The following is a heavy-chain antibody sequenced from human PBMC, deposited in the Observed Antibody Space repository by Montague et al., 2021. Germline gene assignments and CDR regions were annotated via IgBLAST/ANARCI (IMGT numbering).Heavy chain of an antibody. CDR2: IDSSSSYI. CDR1: GFTFSYYS. Sequence: SLSLSWSASGFTFSYYSMLWVRQAPGQGLQWVSSIDSSSSYIFYVDSLKGRFTISRDNAKNSLSLQINSLRADGTGVYYCARYEVASSRSSIDYWGRGTLVTVSS. CDR3: ARYEVASSRSSIDY. D-gene: IGHD6-6*01. V-gene: IGHV3-21*01. J-gene: IGHJ4*02.